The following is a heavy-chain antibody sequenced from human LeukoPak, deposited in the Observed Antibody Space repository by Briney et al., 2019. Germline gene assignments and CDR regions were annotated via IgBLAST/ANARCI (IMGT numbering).Heavy chain of an antibody. V-gene: IGHV3-53*01. Sequence: PGGSLRLSCAASGFTVSSNYMSWVRQAPGKGLEWVSVIYSGGSTYYADSVKGRFTISRDNSKNTLYLQMNTLRADDTAVYYCARGVLGIIPIDYWGQGTLVTVSS. CDR3: ARGVLGIIPIDY. J-gene: IGHJ4*02. D-gene: IGHD3-10*02. CDR2: IYSGGST. CDR1: GFTVSSNY.